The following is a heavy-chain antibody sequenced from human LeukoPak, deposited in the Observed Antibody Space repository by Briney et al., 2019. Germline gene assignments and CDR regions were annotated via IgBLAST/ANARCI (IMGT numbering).Heavy chain of an antibody. CDR2: IWYDGSNK. CDR1: GFTFSPYG. D-gene: IGHD3-10*01. Sequence: GGSLRLSCAASGFTFSPYGMHWVRQAPGKGLEWVAVIWYDGSNKYYADSVKGRFTISRDNSKNTLYLQMNSLRAEDTAVYYCARDFGGPGPPDYWGQGTLVTVSS. V-gene: IGHV3-33*01. CDR3: ARDFGGPGPPDY. J-gene: IGHJ4*02.